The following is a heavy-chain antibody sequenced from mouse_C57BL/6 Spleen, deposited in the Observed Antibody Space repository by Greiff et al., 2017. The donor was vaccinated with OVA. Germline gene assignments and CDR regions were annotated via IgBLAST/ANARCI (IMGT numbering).Heavy chain of an antibody. Sequence: EVQLQQSGPELVKPGASVKISCKASGYTFTDYYMNWVKQSHGKSLEWIGDINPNNGGTSYNQKFKGKATLTVDKSSSTAYMELRSLTSEDAAVDYCASRGGYQYYDAMDYWGQGTSVTVSA. D-gene: IGHD2-2*01. CDR3: ASRGGYQYYDAMDY. J-gene: IGHJ4*01. V-gene: IGHV1-26*01. CDR2: INPNNGGT. CDR1: GYTFTDYY.